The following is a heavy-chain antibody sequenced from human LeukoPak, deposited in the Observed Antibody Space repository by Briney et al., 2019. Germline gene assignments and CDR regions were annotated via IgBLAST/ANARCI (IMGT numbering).Heavy chain of an antibody. J-gene: IGHJ4*02. CDR3: AKDPGYAFWTRGDY. Sequence: PGGSLRLSCAASGFTFSSYAMGWVRQAPGKGLEWVSAISGSGSDTYYADSVKGWLTISRDNSQNTVYLQMSSLRAEDTAVYYCAKDPGYAFWTRGDYWGQGTLVTVSS. CDR2: ISGSGSDT. CDR1: GFTFSSYA. V-gene: IGHV3-23*01. D-gene: IGHD3-3*01.